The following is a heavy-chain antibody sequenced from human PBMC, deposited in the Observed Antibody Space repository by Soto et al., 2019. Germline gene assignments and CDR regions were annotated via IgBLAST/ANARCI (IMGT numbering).Heavy chain of an antibody. D-gene: IGHD1-1*01. V-gene: IGHV4-61*01. J-gene: IGHJ4*02. CDR2: IYYSGST. Sequence: SETLSLTCTVSGGSVSSGSYYWSWIRQPPGKGLEWIGYIYYSGSTNYNPSLKSRVTISVDTSKNQFSLKLSSVTAADTAVYYCARVRGDGYNFSLDYWGQGTLVTVSS. CDR3: ARVRGDGYNFSLDY. CDR1: GGSVSSGSYY.